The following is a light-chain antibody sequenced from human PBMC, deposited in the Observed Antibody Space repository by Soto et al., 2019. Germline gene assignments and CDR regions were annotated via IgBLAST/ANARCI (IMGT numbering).Light chain of an antibody. V-gene: IGLV1-44*01. CDR3: AAWDDSLEAVV. J-gene: IGLJ2*01. CDR2: RNS. CDR1: TSNIGSNS. Sequence: QAVVTQPPSSSGTPGQRVTISCSGVTSNIGSNSVNWYQQLPGTAPKLLIYRNSQRPSGVPDRFSGSKSGTSASLAISGLQSEDEGDYHCAAWDDSLEAVVFGGGTKLTVL.